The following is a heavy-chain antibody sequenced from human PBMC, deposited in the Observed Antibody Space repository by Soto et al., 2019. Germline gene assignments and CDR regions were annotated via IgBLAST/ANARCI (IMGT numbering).Heavy chain of an antibody. CDR2: IFTDDTQ. CDR3: ASMGFGYSQDY. CDR1: GFTVSSSY. V-gene: IGHV3-53*01. Sequence: EVQLVESGGGLIQPGGSLRLSCAASGFTVSSSYMTWVRQAPGKGLEWVSIIFTDDTQYYADSVKGRFSISRDNSNNTLSLQMSSLRAEDTAVYYCASMGFGYSQDYWGRGALVTVSS. J-gene: IGHJ4*02. D-gene: IGHD5-18*01.